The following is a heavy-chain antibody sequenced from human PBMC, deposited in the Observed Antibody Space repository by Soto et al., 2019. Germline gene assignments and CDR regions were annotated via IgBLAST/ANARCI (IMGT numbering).Heavy chain of an antibody. CDR2: INAGNGNT. CDR3: ARAFPNDFWSGYYEYYFDY. Sequence: ASVKVSCKASGYTFTSYAMHWVRQAPGRTLEWMGWINAGNGNTKYSQKFQGRVTITRDTSASTAYMELSSLRSEDTAVYYCARAFPNDFWSGYYEYYFDYWGQGTLVTVSS. D-gene: IGHD3-3*01. J-gene: IGHJ4*02. CDR1: GYTFTSYA. V-gene: IGHV1-3*01.